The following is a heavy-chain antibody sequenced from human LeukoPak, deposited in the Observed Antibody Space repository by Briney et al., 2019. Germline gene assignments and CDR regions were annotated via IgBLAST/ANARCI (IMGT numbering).Heavy chain of an antibody. CDR1: GGAFSSYA. CDR3: ARARIAAAGRAFDI. D-gene: IGHD6-13*01. Sequence: GTSVKVSCKASGGAFSSYAISWVRQAPGQGLEWMGGIIPIFGTANYAQKFQGRVTITTDESTSTAYMELSSLRSEDTAVYYCARARIAAAGRAFDIWGQGTMVTVSS. J-gene: IGHJ3*02. CDR2: IIPIFGTA. V-gene: IGHV1-69*05.